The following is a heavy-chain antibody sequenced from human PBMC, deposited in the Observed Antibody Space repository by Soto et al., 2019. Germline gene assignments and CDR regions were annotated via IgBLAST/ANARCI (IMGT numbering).Heavy chain of an antibody. D-gene: IGHD4-17*01. Sequence: PGESLKVSCKGSGYSFTSYWIGWGRQMPGKGLEWMGIIYPGDSDTRYSPSFQGQVTISADKSISTAYLQWSSLKASDTAMYYCARLPPHDYGNYEGIYYYYYMDVWGKGTTVTVSS. J-gene: IGHJ6*03. CDR3: ARLPPHDYGNYEGIYYYYYMDV. CDR1: GYSFTSYW. CDR2: IYPGDSDT. V-gene: IGHV5-51*01.